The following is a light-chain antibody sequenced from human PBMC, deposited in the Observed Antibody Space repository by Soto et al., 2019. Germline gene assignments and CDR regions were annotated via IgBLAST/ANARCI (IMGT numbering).Light chain of an antibody. V-gene: IGLV2-14*03. CDR3: NSYKGSSALSV. Sequence: QSALTQPASVSGSPGQSITISCTGTGSDIGFYNYVSWYQQHPGKAPKLMIYDVSNRPSGVSNRFSASKSGITASLTISGLQAEVEADYYGNSYKGSSALSVLGTGTKVTGL. CDR1: GSDIGFYNY. CDR2: DVS. J-gene: IGLJ1*01.